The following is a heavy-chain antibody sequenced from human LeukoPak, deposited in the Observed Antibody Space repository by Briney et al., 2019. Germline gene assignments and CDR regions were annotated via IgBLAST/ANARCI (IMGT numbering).Heavy chain of an antibody. V-gene: IGHV1-2*02. D-gene: IGHD3-16*02. Sequence: GASVNVSCKASGYTFTGYYMHWVRQAPGQGLEWMGWINPNSGGTNYAQKFQGRVTMTRDTSISTAYMELSRLRSDDTAVYYCARDGQTSDYVWGSYRFPYYGMDVWGQGTTVTVSS. CDR1: GYTFTGYY. J-gene: IGHJ6*02. CDR3: ARDGQTSDYVWGSYRFPYYGMDV. CDR2: INPNSGGT.